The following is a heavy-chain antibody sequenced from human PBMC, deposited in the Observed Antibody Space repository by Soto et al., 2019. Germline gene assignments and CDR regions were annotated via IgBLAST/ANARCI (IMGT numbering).Heavy chain of an antibody. D-gene: IGHD2-2*02. V-gene: IGHV1-3*01. J-gene: IGHJ5*02. Sequence: QVQLVQSGAEVKKPGASVKVSCKASGYTFTSYAMHWVRQAPGQRLEWMGWINAGNGNTKYSQKFQGRVTITRDTSASTAYMELSSLRSEDTAVYYCARQTPYCSSTSCYSFNWFDPWGQGTLVTVSS. CDR3: ARQTPYCSSTSCYSFNWFDP. CDR1: GYTFTSYA. CDR2: INAGNGNT.